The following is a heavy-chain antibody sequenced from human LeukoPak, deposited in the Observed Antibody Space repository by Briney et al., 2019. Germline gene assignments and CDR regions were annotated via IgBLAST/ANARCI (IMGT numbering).Heavy chain of an antibody. CDR1: GGTFSSYA. CDR2: IIPIFGTA. CDR3: ARGIFCSSTSCYGGWFDP. Sequence: SVKVSCKASGGTFSSYAISWVRQAPGQGLEWMGRIIPIFGTANYAQKFQDRVTITTDESTSTAYMELSSLRSEDTAVYYCARGIFCSSTSCYGGWFDPWGQGTLVTVSS. J-gene: IGHJ5*02. D-gene: IGHD2-2*01. V-gene: IGHV1-69*05.